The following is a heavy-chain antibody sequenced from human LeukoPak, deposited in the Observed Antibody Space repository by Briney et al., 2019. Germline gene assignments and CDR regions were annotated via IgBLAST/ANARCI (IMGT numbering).Heavy chain of an antibody. CDR3: ARVGVAAPFDY. D-gene: IGHD2-15*01. J-gene: IGHJ4*02. CDR1: GFTFSSYS. Sequence: GGSLRLSCAASGFTFSSYSMNWVRQTPGKGLEWVSSISSSSSYIYYADSVKGRFTISRDNAKNSLYLQMNSLRAEDTAVYYCARVGVAAPFDYWGQGTLVTVSS. V-gene: IGHV3-21*01. CDR2: ISSSSSYI.